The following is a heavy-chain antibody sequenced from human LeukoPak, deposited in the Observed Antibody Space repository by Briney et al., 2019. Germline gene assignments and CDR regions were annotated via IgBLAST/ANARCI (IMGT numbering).Heavy chain of an antibody. V-gene: IGHV4-34*01. J-gene: IGHJ4*02. CDR3: ARTITMVRGVIHFDY. CDR1: GGSFSGYY. CDR2: TNHSGST. D-gene: IGHD3-10*01. Sequence: SETLSLTCAVYGGSFSGYYWSRIRQPPGKGRQWIGETNHSGSTNYNPSLKSRVTISVDTSKNQFSLKLSSVTAADTAVYYCARTITMVRGVIHFDYWGQGTLVTVSS.